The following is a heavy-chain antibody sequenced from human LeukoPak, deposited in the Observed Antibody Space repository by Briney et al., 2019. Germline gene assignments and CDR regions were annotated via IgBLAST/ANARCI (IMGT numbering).Heavy chain of an antibody. J-gene: IGHJ6*03. D-gene: IGHD6-25*01. CDR3: ARFAAGGSYYYYMDV. CDR2: IGTSSTTI. V-gene: IGHV3-48*01. Sequence: QPGGSLRLSCAASGFTFSGYTMNWVRQPPGKGLEWVSNIGTSSTTIYYADSVKGRFTISRDNAKNSLYLQMNSLRADDTAVYYCARFAAGGSYYYYMDVWGKGTTVTVSS. CDR1: GFTFSGYT.